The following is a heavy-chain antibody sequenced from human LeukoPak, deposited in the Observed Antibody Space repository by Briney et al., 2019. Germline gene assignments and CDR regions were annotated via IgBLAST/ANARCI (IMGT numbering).Heavy chain of an antibody. CDR1: GFTFTSDW. J-gene: IGHJ6*03. Sequence: LAGGSLRLSCAASGFTFTSDWMNWVRQAPGKGLEWVASINQDGSMKYYVDSVKGRFTISRDNAKNSLYLQMNSLRVEDTAVYYCARDATTELGTVYMDVWGKGTTVTISS. CDR2: INQDGSMK. CDR3: ARDATTELGTVYMDV. V-gene: IGHV3-7*01. D-gene: IGHD4-17*01.